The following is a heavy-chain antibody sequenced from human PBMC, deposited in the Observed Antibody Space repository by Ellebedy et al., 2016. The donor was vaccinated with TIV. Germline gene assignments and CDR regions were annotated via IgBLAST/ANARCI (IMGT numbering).Heavy chain of an antibody. Sequence: GESLKISCTASGFTFGDYAMSWFRQAPGTGLEWVGFIRSKAYGGTTEYAASVKGRFTISRDDSKSIAYLQMYSLKTEETAVYYCTRSGSFDYWGQGTLVTVSS. CDR2: IRSKAYGGTT. CDR1: GFTFGDYA. CDR3: TRSGSFDY. D-gene: IGHD1-26*01. J-gene: IGHJ4*02. V-gene: IGHV3-49*03.